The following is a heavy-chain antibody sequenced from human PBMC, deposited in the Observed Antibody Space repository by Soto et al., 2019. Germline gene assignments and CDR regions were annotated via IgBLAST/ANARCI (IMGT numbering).Heavy chain of an antibody. V-gene: IGHV3-30-3*01. D-gene: IGHD6-19*01. CDR2: ISYDGSNK. CDR1: GFTFSSYA. J-gene: IGHJ4*02. CDR3: ARDHDPGIAVAGIGLPGG. Sequence: QVQLVESGGGVVQPGRSLRLSCAASGFTFSSYAMHWVRQAPGKGLEWVAVISYDGSNKYYADSVKGRFTISRDNSKNTLYLQMNSLRAEDTAVYYCARDHDPGIAVAGIGLPGGWGQGTLVTVSS.